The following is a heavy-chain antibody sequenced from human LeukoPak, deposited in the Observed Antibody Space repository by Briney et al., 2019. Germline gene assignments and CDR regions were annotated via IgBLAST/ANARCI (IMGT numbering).Heavy chain of an antibody. Sequence: ASVKVSCKASGYTFTSYYMHWVRQAPGQGLEWMGIINPSGGSTSYAQKSQGRVTMTRDTSTSTVYMELSSLRSEDTAVYYCAIVVTANYYGMDVWGQGTTVTVSS. CDR1: GYTFTSYY. D-gene: IGHD2-21*02. V-gene: IGHV1-46*01. CDR3: AIVVTANYYGMDV. J-gene: IGHJ6*02. CDR2: INPSGGST.